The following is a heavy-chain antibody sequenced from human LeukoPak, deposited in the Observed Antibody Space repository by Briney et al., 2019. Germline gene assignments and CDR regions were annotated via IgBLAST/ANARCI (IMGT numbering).Heavy chain of an antibody. D-gene: IGHD1-26*01. CDR1: GGSISSSSYY. Sequence: SETPSLTCTVSGGSISSSSYYWGWIRQPPGKGLEWIGSIYYSGSTYYNPSLKSRVTISVDTSKNQFSLKLSSVTAADTAVYYLGKSKCRCWSWYYFGMDGWGQGTTGTGSS. CDR3: GKSKCRCWSWYYFGMDG. CDR2: IYYSGST. J-gene: IGHJ6*02. V-gene: IGHV4-39*07.